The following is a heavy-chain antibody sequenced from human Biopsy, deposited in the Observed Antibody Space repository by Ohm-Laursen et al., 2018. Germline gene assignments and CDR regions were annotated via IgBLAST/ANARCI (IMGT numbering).Heavy chain of an antibody. CDR1: GFSFSSYG. D-gene: IGHD1-1*01. Sequence: SLRLSCAASGFSFSSYGMHWVRPAPGKGLAWVAVLWHDGTNKYYADSVKGRFTISRDNSKNTLYLQMNSLRAEDTAMYYCARPTNARAGGAPFDIWGQGTMVTVSS. CDR2: LWHDGTNK. CDR3: ARPTNARAGGAPFDI. J-gene: IGHJ3*02. V-gene: IGHV3-33*01.